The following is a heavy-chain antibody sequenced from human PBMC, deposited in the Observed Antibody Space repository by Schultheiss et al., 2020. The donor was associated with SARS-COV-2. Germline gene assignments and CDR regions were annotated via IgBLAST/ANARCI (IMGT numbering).Heavy chain of an antibody. CDR1: GGSISSSSYY. CDR3: ARDAEGSSSYYYYYMDV. V-gene: IGHV4-39*07. J-gene: IGHJ6*03. CDR2: IYYSGST. D-gene: IGHD6-6*01. Sequence: SETLSLTCTVSGGSISSSSYYWGWIRQPPGKGLEWIGSIYYSGSTNYNPSLKSRVTISVDTSKNQFSLKLSSVTAADTAVYYCARDAEGSSSYYYYYMDVWGKGTTVTVSS.